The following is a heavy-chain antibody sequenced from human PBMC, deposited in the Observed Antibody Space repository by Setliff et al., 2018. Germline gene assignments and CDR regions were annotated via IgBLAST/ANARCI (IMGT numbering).Heavy chain of an antibody. CDR2: IYVTEST. V-gene: IGHV4-4*07. CDR3: ARDYQGGWFAP. D-gene: IGHD3-16*01. Sequence: PSETLSLTCSVSGGSISNYYWSWIRQPAGKGLEWIGRIYVTESTKYNPSLKSRVTLSIDTSKNQFSLKLTSVTAADTAVYYCARDYQGGWFAPWGQGIMVTVSS. CDR1: GGSISNYY. J-gene: IGHJ5*02.